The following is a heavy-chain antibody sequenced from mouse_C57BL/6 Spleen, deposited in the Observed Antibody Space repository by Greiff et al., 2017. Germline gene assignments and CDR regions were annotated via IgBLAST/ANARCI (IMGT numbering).Heavy chain of an antibody. J-gene: IGHJ3*01. V-gene: IGHV1-80*01. Sequence: QVQLQQSGAELVKPGASVKISCKASGYAFSSYWMNWVKQRPGKGLEWIGQIYPGDGDTNYNGKFKGKATLTADKSSSTAYMQLSSLTSEDSAVYFCARLYDGYYGWFAYWGQGTLVTVSA. D-gene: IGHD2-3*01. CDR2: IYPGDGDT. CDR1: GYAFSSYW. CDR3: ARLYDGYYGWFAY.